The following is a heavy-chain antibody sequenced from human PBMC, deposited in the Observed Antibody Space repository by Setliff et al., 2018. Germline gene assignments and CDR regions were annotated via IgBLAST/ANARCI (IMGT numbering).Heavy chain of an antibody. J-gene: IGHJ5*02. D-gene: IGHD1-1*01. CDR3: ARGSTGIYDP. CDR1: GVSVASHY. CDR2: VHDNGET. Sequence: SETLSLTCTVSGVSVASHYWSWIRQAPGTGLEWIAYVHDNGETNQNPSLKSRVTISVDTSKNQFSLKMTSVTAADTAIYYCARGSTGIYDPWGQGIMVTVSS. V-gene: IGHV4-59*02.